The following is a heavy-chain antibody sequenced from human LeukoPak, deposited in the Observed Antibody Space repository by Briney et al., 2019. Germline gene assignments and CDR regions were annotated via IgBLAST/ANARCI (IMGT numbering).Heavy chain of an antibody. CDR3: VPLIAVAGKEVDY. Sequence: GASVKVSCKASGGTFSSYAISWVRQAPGQGLEWMGGIIPIFGTANYAQKFQGRVTITTDESTSTAYMELSSLRSEDTAVYYCVPLIAVAGKEVDYWGQGTLVTVSS. CDR2: IIPIFGTA. D-gene: IGHD6-19*01. CDR1: GGTFSSYA. V-gene: IGHV1-69*05. J-gene: IGHJ4*02.